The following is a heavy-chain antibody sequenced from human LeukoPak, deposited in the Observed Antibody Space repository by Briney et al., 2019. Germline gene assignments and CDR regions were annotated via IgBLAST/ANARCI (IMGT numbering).Heavy chain of an antibody. CDR1: GYSISSGYY. V-gene: IGHV4-38-2*02. Sequence: KSSETLSLTCAVSGYSISSGYYWGWIRQPPGKGLEWIGSIYHSGSTYYNPSLKSRVTISVDTSKNQFSLKLSSVTAADTAVYYCARDLRIAAACTFSWFDPWGQGTLVTVSS. D-gene: IGHD6-13*01. CDR3: ARDLRIAAACTFSWFDP. J-gene: IGHJ5*02. CDR2: IYHSGST.